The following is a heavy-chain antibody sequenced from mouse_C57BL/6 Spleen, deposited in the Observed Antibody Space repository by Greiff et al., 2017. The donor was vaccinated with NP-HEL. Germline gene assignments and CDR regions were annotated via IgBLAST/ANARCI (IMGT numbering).Heavy chain of an antibody. CDR2: INPNNGGT. D-gene: IGHD1-1*01. Sequence: EVKLQESGPELVKPGASVKMSCKASGYTFTDYNMHWVKQSHGKSLEWIGYINPNNGGTSYNQKFKGKATLTVNKSSSTAYMELRSLTSEDSAVHYCARWGYGSYAMDYWGQGTSVTVSS. CDR1: GYTFTDYN. J-gene: IGHJ4*01. CDR3: ARWGYGSYAMDY. V-gene: IGHV1-22*01.